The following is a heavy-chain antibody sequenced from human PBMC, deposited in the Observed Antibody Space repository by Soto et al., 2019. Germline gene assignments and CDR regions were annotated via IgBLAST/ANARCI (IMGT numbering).Heavy chain of an antibody. J-gene: IGHJ3*02. CDR2: MNPNSGKT. CDR1: GYTFTSYD. V-gene: IGHV1-8*01. Sequence: ASVKVSCKASGYTFTSYDLNWVRPATGQGLEWMGWMNPNSGKTGYAQKFQGRVTMTRNTSISTAYMELSSLRSEDTAVYYCARGGTYYDFWSGYLNAFDIWGQGTMVTVSS. D-gene: IGHD3-3*01. CDR3: ARGGTYYDFWSGYLNAFDI.